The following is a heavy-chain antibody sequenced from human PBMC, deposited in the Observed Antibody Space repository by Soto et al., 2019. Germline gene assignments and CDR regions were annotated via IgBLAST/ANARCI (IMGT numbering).Heavy chain of an antibody. CDR3: ARDGRYRYGSYSHYGLDV. CDR1: GYTFTPYA. CDR2: INVDNGNT. D-gene: IGHD3-16*02. Sequence: QIQLVQSGADVRKPGASVKVSCTASGYTFTPYAMHWVRQAPGQRPEWMGWINVDNGNTKYSQTFQCRVTITSDTFARTAYMELSGLTYGDTGVYFCARDGRYRYGSYSHYGLDVWGQGTTVIVFS. V-gene: IGHV1-3*01. J-gene: IGHJ6*02.